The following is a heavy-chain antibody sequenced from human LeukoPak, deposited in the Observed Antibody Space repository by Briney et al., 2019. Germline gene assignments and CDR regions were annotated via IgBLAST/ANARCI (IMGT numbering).Heavy chain of an antibody. D-gene: IGHD6-19*01. V-gene: IGHV3-21*05. J-gene: IGHJ4*02. Sequence: NPGGSLRLSCAASGFTFSSQNMNWSRQAPGKGLEWVAYISTSGDSTKYADSVEGRFTISRDNAENSLYLLMNSLRVEDNAVYYCVKNGWLDYWGQGILVTVS. CDR2: ISTSGDST. CDR3: VKNGWLDY. CDR1: GFTFSSQN.